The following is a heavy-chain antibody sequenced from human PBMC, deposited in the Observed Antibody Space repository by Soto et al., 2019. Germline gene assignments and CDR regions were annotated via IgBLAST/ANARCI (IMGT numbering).Heavy chain of an antibody. CDR2: IYPGGNT. Sequence: AXETLSLTCAVSGCSISSGHYPWTWIRQPPGKGLEWIGYIYPGGNTYYSPSLKSRVTIALDTSKSLVSLRLNSVTAADTAVYYCARLVGVAISTWGQGTLVTVPQ. V-gene: IGHV4-30-2*01. D-gene: IGHD2-21*01. CDR1: GCSISSGHYP. J-gene: IGHJ4*02. CDR3: ARLVGVAIST.